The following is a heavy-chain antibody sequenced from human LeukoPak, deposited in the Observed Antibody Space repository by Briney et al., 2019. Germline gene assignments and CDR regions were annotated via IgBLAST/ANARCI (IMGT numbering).Heavy chain of an antibody. CDR1: GFTVSSNY. Sequence: GGSLRLSCAASGFTVSSNYMSWVRQAPGKGLEWGSVIYSGGGTYYAASVKGRFTISRDNSKNTVHLQMNSLRAEDTAVYYCARGYCGGDCYSGRLPFHHWGQGTLVTVSS. D-gene: IGHD2-21*02. CDR3: ARGYCGGDCYSGRLPFHH. V-gene: IGHV3-53*01. J-gene: IGHJ1*01. CDR2: IYSGGGT.